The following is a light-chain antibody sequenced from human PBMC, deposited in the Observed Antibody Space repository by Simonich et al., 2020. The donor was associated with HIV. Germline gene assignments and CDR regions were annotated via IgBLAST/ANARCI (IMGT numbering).Light chain of an antibody. CDR2: AAS. Sequence: DIQMTQSPSSLSASVGERVTITCRASKSISSYLNWYQQKPGKDPKLLIYAASSLQSGVPSRFSGSGSGTDFTLTISSLQPEDFATYYCQQSYSTPRTFGQGTKVEIK. J-gene: IGKJ1*01. V-gene: IGKV1-39*01. CDR1: KSISSY. CDR3: QQSYSTPRT.